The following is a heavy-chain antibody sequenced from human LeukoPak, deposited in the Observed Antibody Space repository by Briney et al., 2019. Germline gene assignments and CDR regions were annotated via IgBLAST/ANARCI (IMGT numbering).Heavy chain of an antibody. CDR3: ARGRRRRDIVVVPATWPMGY. CDR2: MNPNSGNT. J-gene: IGHJ4*02. D-gene: IGHD2-2*01. Sequence: GASVKVSCKASGYTFTSYDINWVRQATGQGLEWMGWMNPNSGNTGYAQKFQGRVTITRNTSISTAHIEVSSLRSEDTAVYYCARGRRRRDIVVVPATWPMGYWGQGTLVTVSS. V-gene: IGHV1-8*03. CDR1: GYTFTSYD.